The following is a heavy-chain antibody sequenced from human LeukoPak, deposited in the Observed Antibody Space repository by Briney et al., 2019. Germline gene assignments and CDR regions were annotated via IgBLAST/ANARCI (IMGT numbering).Heavy chain of an antibody. J-gene: IGHJ4*02. Sequence: SVKVSCKASGGTFSSYAISWVRQAPGQGLEWMGGIIPIFGTANYAQKFQGRVTITTDESTSTAYMKLSSLRSEDTAVYYCATSRGGMSSGPRLVFDYWGQGTLVTVSS. CDR1: GGTFSSYA. CDR3: ATSRGGMSSGPRLVFDY. D-gene: IGHD3-22*01. V-gene: IGHV1-69*05. CDR2: IIPIFGTA.